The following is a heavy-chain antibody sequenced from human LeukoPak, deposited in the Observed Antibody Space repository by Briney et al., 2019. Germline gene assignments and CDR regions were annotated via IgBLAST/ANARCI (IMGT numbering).Heavy chain of an antibody. CDR2: IYSNGIT. D-gene: IGHD3-22*01. CDR1: GGSISSYY. J-gene: IGHJ6*03. V-gene: IGHV4-59*01. CDR3: AIMGLNTSGYYGHYYYDYRDV. Sequence: SETLSLTCTVSGGSISSYYWSWIRQPLGKGPEWIGYIYSNGITNYNPSLKSRVTISVDTSKNQFSLKLRSVTAADTAVYYCAIMGLNTSGYYGHYYYDYRDVWGKGTTVTVSS.